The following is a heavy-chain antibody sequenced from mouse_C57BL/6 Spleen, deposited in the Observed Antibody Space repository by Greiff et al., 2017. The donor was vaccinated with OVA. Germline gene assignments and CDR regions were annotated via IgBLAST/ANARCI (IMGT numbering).Heavy chain of an antibody. D-gene: IGHD1-1*01. J-gene: IGHJ2*01. CDR2: IDPSDSYT. Sequence: QVHLKQSGAELVMPGASVKLSCKASGYTFTSYWMHWVKQRPGQGLEWIGEIDPSDSYTNYNQKFKGKSTLTVDKSSSTAYMQLSSLTSEDSAVYYCASGVSYYGSSYNYFDYWGQGTTLTVSS. CDR1: GYTFTSYW. CDR3: ASGVSYYGSSYNYFDY. V-gene: IGHV1-69*01.